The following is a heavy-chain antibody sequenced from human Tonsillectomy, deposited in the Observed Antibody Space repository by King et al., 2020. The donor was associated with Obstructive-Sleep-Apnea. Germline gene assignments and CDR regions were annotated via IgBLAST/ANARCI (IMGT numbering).Heavy chain of an antibody. CDR2: ISYDGSNK. CDR1: GFTFSSYG. V-gene: IGHV3-30*18. CDR3: AKDGARNIVVVVAAAYGMDV. J-gene: IGHJ6*02. Sequence: VQLVESGGGVVQPGRSLRLSCAASGFTFSSYGMHWVRQAPGKGLEWVALISYDGSNKNYADSVKGRFTISRDNSKNTLYLQMKSLRAEDTAVYYCAKDGARNIVVVVAAAYGMDVWGQGTTVTVSS. D-gene: IGHD2-15*01.